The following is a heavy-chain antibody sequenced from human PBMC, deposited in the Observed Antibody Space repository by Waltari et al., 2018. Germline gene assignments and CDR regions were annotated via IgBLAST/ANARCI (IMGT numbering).Heavy chain of an antibody. CDR2: INAKNGDA. CDR1: GYTFTGYA. J-gene: IGHJ4*02. CDR3: RGDSSGSHFDY. V-gene: IGHV1-2*06. D-gene: IGHD3-22*01. Sequence: LVQSGAEVKKPGASVTVSCKASGYTFTGYAILWVRQAPGQGLEGRARINAKNGDADDAQNVQGRVALATGTSTNTAFMELQRLRSDDTAVYYCRGDSSGSHFDYWGQGTLVTVSS.